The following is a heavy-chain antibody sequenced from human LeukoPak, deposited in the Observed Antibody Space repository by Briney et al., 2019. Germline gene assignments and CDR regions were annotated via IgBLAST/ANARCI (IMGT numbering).Heavy chain of an antibody. V-gene: IGHV3-11*04. CDR3: AREYADSSSSGSHWFDP. D-gene: IGHD6-6*01. J-gene: IGHJ5*02. Sequence: PGGSLRLSCAASGLTFSDYYMSWIRQAPGKGLEWVSYISSSGSTIYYADSVKGRFTISRDNAKNSLYLQMNSLRAEDTAVYYCAREYADSSSSGSHWFDPWGQGTLVTVSS. CDR2: ISSSGSTI. CDR1: GLTFSDYY.